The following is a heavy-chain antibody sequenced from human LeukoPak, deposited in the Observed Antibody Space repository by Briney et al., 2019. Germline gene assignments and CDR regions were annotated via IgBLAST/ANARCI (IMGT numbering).Heavy chain of an antibody. CDR1: GFTFSNYW. V-gene: IGHV3-74*01. D-gene: IGHD1-14*01. J-gene: IGHJ4*02. CDR2: ISSDGTTT. Sequence: PGGSLRLSCAASGFTFSNYWMHWVRQAPGKGLVWVSVISSDGTTTAYADSVKGRFTISRDNSKNTLYLQMNSLRAEDTAVYYCAKVLTAGGFDYWGQGTLVTVSS. CDR3: AKVLTAGGFDY.